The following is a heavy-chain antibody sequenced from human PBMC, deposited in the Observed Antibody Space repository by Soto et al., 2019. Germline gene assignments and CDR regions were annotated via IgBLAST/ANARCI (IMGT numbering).Heavy chain of an antibody. D-gene: IGHD3-9*01. CDR3: ARRHYSDWGLDY. V-gene: IGHV3-74*01. CDR2: IDTHGRTT. CDR1: GFTFSNYW. Sequence: EVQLVESGGGLVQPGGSLRLSCAASGFTFSNYWMHWVRQAPGKGLVWLSRIDTHGRTTSIKYADSVKGRFTISRDNTKSTLYLQMNSLRAEDTAVYFCARRHYSDWGLDYWGQGTLVTVSS. J-gene: IGHJ4*02.